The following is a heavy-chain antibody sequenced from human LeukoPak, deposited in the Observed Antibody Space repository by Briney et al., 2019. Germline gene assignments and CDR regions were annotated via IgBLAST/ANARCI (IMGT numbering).Heavy chain of an antibody. CDR1: GYSISVAYY. CDR2: IFRGGST. J-gene: IGHJ4*02. Sequence: PAETLFLTCAISGYSISVAYYWGWIRQPPGKGLEWIGRIFRGGSTSYNPSLKSRLTMSMDTSKNQFSLQLTSVTAADTAVYYCARYDSRGSGSTQLEYWGQGILVTISS. CDR3: ARYDSRGSGSTQLEY. V-gene: IGHV4-38-2*01. D-gene: IGHD3-3*01.